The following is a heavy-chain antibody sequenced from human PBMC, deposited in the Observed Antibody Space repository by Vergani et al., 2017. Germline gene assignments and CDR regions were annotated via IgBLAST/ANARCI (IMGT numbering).Heavy chain of an antibody. J-gene: IGHJ4*02. CDR1: GFTFSSYA. CDR2: ITYNGGRT. D-gene: IGHD5-12*01. Sequence: EVQLLDSGGGLVQPGGSLRLSCAASGFTFSSYAMSWVRQAPGKGLEWVSTITYNGGRTYYADSVTGRFTISRDNSKNTLFLQLKTLRAEDTGVYYCAKDYNIMGALHYWGQGTLVAVSS. V-gene: IGHV3-23*01. CDR3: AKDYNIMGALHY.